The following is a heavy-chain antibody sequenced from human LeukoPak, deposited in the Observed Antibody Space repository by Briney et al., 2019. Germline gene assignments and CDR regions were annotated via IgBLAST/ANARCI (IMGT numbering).Heavy chain of an antibody. Sequence: SVKVSCKASGGTFSSYAISWVRQAPGQGLEWMGGIIPIFGTANYAQKFQGRVTITTDESTSTAYMELSSLRSEDTAVYYCARAILGIVATIGAFDIWGQGTMVTVSS. CDR1: GGTFSSYA. CDR3: ARAILGIVATIGAFDI. D-gene: IGHD5-12*01. V-gene: IGHV1-69*05. CDR2: IIPIFGTA. J-gene: IGHJ3*02.